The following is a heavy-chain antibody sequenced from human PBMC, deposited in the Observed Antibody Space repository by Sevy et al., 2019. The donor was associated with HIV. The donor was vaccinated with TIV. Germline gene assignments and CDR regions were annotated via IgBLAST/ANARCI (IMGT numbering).Heavy chain of an antibody. CDR1: GFTFQAFG. V-gene: IGHV3-30*18. CDR2: ISSDGSNQ. D-gene: IGHD1-26*01. CDR3: TKGSLRGTYIRGDFDH. Sequence: GGSLRVSCSGFGFTFQAFGMHWVRQAPGKGPEWLAVISSDGSNQNYADSVKGRFTISRDNSKNLLFLQMNSLIPNDTAVYFCTKGSLRGTYIRGDFDHWGQGTLVTVSS. J-gene: IGHJ4*02.